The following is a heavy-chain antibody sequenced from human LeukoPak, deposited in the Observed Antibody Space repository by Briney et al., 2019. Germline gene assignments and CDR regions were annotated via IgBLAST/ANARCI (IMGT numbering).Heavy chain of an antibody. CDR1: GFTLSSYG. V-gene: IGHV3-33*01. Sequence: GGSLRLSCAASGFTLSSYGMHWVRQAPGKGLEWVAVIWYDGSNKYYADSVRGRFTISRDSAKNSLYLQMNSLRAEDTAVYYCARFRTWGDKAFDYWGQGTLVTVSS. D-gene: IGHD2-21*02. CDR3: ARFRTWGDKAFDY. CDR2: IWYDGSNK. J-gene: IGHJ4*02.